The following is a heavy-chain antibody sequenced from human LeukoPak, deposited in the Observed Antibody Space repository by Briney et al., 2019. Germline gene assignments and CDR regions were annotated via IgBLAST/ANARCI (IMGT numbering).Heavy chain of an antibody. Sequence: GGSLRLSCAASGFTFSSYAMSWVRQAPGKGLEWVSAISGSGGSTYYADSVKGRFTISRDNSKNTLYLQMNSLRAEDTAVYYCAKVGRSIAAAGIDAFDIWGQGTMVTVSS. D-gene: IGHD6-13*01. J-gene: IGHJ3*02. CDR1: GFTFSSYA. CDR2: ISGSGGST. V-gene: IGHV3-23*01. CDR3: AKVGRSIAAAGIDAFDI.